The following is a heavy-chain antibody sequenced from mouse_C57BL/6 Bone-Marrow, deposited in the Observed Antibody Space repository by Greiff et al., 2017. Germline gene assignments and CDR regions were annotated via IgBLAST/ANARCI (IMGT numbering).Heavy chain of an antibody. J-gene: IGHJ4*01. Sequence: VQLQQSGAELAKPGASVKLSCKASGYTFTSYWMHWVKQRPGQGLEWIGYINPSSGYTKYNQKFKDKATLTAYKSSSTAYMQLSSLTYEDSAVYFCARLSFYYAMDYWGQGTSVPVSS. CDR1: GYTFTSYW. CDR2: INPSSGYT. V-gene: IGHV1-7*01. CDR3: ARLSFYYAMDY.